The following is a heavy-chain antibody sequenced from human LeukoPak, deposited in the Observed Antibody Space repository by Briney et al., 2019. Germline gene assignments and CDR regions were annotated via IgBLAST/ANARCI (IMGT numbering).Heavy chain of an antibody. D-gene: IGHD4-17*01. CDR2: IKEDGGEK. J-gene: IGHJ4*02. V-gene: IGHV3-7*01. Sequence: ETLSLTCTVSGGSISSYYWSWVRQAPGKGLEWVANIKEDGGEKYYVDSVKGRFTISRDNAKNSLYLQMNSLRAEDTAVYYCARDRRYGYYFDYWGQGILVTVSS. CDR1: GGSISSYY. CDR3: ARDRRYGYYFDY.